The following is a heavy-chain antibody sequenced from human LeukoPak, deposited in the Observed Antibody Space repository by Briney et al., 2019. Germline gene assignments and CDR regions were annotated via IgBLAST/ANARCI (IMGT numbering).Heavy chain of an antibody. V-gene: IGHV4-30-4*01. Sequence: SETLSLTCSVSGGSISSKDYYWSWIRQPPGKGLEWIAHIFYNGRSYYNPSLRSRVSISLDTSKSQFSLKLTSVTAADTAVYFCARCVAGDYLGNYFFDYWGQGTPVTVSS. CDR1: GGSISSKDYY. CDR2: IFYNGRS. CDR3: ARCVAGDYLGNYFFDY. D-gene: IGHD2-21*01. J-gene: IGHJ4*02.